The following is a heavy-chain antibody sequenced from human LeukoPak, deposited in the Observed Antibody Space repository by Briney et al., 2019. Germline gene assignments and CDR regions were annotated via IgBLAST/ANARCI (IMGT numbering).Heavy chain of an antibody. CDR2: IWYDGSNK. CDR3: AKETIAAAGNNWFDP. D-gene: IGHD6-13*01. Sequence: GGSLRLSCAASGFTFSSYGMHWVRQAPGKGLEWVAVIWYDGSNKYYADSVKGRFTISRDNSKNTLYLQMNSLRAEDTAVYYCAKETIAAAGNNWFDPWGQGTLVTVSS. J-gene: IGHJ5*02. V-gene: IGHV3-33*06. CDR1: GFTFSSYG.